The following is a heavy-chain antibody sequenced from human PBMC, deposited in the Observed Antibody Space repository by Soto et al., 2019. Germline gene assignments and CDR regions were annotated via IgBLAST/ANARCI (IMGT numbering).Heavy chain of an antibody. J-gene: IGHJ5*02. D-gene: IGHD3-10*01. Sequence: GGSLRLSCVASGFTLSNYGMHWVRQAPGKGLEWIALIWYEGATKYSTDSMKGRFSISRDQSKSTLYLQVNSLRAEDTATYYCARDVGSSGSSRWFDTWGQGTLVTVSS. CDR3: ARDVGSSGSSRWFDT. CDR2: IWYEGATK. V-gene: IGHV3-33*01. CDR1: GFTLSNYG.